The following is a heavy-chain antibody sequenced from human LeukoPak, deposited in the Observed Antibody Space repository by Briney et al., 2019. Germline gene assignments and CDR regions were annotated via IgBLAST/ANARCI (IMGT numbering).Heavy chain of an antibody. J-gene: IGHJ3*02. CDR2: IGAYNGNT. V-gene: IGHV1-18*01. CDR1: GYTFASYG. Sequence: ASVKVSCKASGYTFASYGISWVRQAPGQGLEWVGWIGAYNGNTKYTQRLQGRVTMTTDISTSTAYLELRNLRSDDTAVYYCARDWYCDSHRGAFDIWGQGTMVTVSS. D-gene: IGHD4-17*01. CDR3: ARDWYCDSHRGAFDI.